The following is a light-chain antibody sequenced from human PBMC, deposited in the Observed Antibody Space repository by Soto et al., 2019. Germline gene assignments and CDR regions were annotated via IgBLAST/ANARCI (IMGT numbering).Light chain of an antibody. J-gene: IGKJ4*01. CDR1: QSIDSK. CDR3: QQYNGWPLT. V-gene: IGKV3-15*01. CDR2: DTS. Sequence: EIVMTQFPATLSVSPGEGATLSCRASQSIDSKLAWYQQKPGQAPRLLLYDTSSWATGIPARFSGSGSGTEFTLTISSLQSEDFAVYYCQQYNGWPLTFGGGTKVEI.